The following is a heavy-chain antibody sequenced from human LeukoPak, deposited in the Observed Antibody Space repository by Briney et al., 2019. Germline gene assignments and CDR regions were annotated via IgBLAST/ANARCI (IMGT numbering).Heavy chain of an antibody. CDR2: ISWNSGSI. D-gene: IGHD5-18*01. CDR1: GFTFSSYS. Sequence: AGGSLRLSCAASGFTFSSYSMNWVRQAPGKGLEWVSGISWNSGSIGYADSVKGRFTISRDNAKNSLYLQMNSLRAEDTALYYCAKDTRGYSYGPSFDYWGQGTLVTVSS. J-gene: IGHJ4*02. CDR3: AKDTRGYSYGPSFDY. V-gene: IGHV3-9*01.